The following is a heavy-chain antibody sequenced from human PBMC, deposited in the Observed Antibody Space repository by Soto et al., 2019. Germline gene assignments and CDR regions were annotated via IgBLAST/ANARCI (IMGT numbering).Heavy chain of an antibody. D-gene: IGHD6-19*01. Sequence: SETLSLTCTVSGGSISSGGYCWSWIRQHPGKGLEWIGYIYYSGSTYYNPSLKSRVTISVDTSKNQFSLKLSSVTAADTAVYYCARWLPTDNWFDPWGQGTLVTVSS. J-gene: IGHJ5*02. CDR3: ARWLPTDNWFDP. CDR1: GGSISSGGYC. V-gene: IGHV4-31*03. CDR2: IYYSGST.